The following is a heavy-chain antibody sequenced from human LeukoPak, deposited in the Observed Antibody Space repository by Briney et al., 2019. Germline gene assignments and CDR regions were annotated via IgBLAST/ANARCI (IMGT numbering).Heavy chain of an antibody. V-gene: IGHV4-4*09. Sequence: PSETLSLTCTVSGGSISSYYWSWIRQPPGKGLEWIGYIYTSGSTNYNPSLKSRVTISVDTSKNQFSLKLSSVTAADTAVYYCARHMTTVTTPTNWFDPWGQGTLVIVSS. J-gene: IGHJ5*02. CDR2: IYTSGST. CDR3: ARHMTTVTTPTNWFDP. CDR1: GGSISSYY. D-gene: IGHD4-17*01.